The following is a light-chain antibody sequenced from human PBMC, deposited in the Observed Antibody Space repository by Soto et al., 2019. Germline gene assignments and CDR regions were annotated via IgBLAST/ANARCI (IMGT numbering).Light chain of an antibody. CDR1: SGHSSYI. Sequence: QPVLTQSSSASASLGSSVKLTCTLSSGHSSYIIAWHQQQPGKAPRYLMKLEGSGSYNKGSGVPDRFSGSSSGADRYLTISDLQSEDEADYYCETWDSNTPLFGTGTKVTVL. CDR2: LEGSGSY. J-gene: IGLJ1*01. CDR3: ETWDSNTPL. V-gene: IGLV4-60*03.